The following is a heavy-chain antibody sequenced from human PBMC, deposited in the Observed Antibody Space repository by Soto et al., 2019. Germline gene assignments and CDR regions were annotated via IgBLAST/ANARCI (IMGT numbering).Heavy chain of an antibody. J-gene: IGHJ3*02. Sequence: PSETLSLTCTVSGGSISSGDYYGRWIRQPPGKGLEWIGYIYYSGSTYYNPSLKSRVTISVDTSKNQFSLKLSSVTAADTAVYYCARGSPGGYYYLGRAFDIWGQGTMVT. CDR2: IYYSGST. D-gene: IGHD3-22*01. CDR1: GGSISSGDYY. V-gene: IGHV4-30-4*08. CDR3: ARGSPGGYYYLGRAFDI.